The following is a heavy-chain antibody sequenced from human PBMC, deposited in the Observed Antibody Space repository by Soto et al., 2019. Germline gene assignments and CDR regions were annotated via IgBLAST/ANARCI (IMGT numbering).Heavy chain of an antibody. Sequence: SETLSLTCIVSGGSVYSNGHYWGWIRQAPGKGLEWIGSIDNNGVTNYNSSLKSRVTISRDTSKNQFSLRLTSVTAADTAVYYCGKILVGATGHTDADSWGPGTLVTVS. CDR3: GKILVGATGHTDADS. CDR1: GGSVYSNGHY. CDR2: IDNNGVT. V-gene: IGHV4-39*01. J-gene: IGHJ4*02. D-gene: IGHD2-15*01.